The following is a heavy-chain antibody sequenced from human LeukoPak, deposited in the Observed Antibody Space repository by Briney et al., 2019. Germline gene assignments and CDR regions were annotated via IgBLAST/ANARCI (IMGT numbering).Heavy chain of an antibody. J-gene: IGHJ4*02. CDR3: AKWGDYDILTGYYVSDF. CDR2: ITGSGDTT. V-gene: IGHV3-23*01. Sequence: PGGSLRLSCAASGFIFRNYAMSWVRQAPGKGLEWVSAITGSGDTTYYADSVKGWFTIPRDNSKNTLYVEMNTLRAEDTAVYYCAKWGDYDILTGYYVSDFWGQGTLVTVSS. D-gene: IGHD3-9*01. CDR1: GFIFRNYA.